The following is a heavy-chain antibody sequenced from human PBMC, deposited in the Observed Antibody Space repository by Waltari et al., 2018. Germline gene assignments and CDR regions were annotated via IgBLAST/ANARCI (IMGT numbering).Heavy chain of an antibody. V-gene: IGHV4-59*01. J-gene: IGHJ6*02. CDR2: IYYPGSS. CDR3: TRGGWKTTDYGMDV. Sequence: QVHLQESGPGLVRPSETLSLTCPVPGGPIRNYHWNWIRQPPGKGLDGIGSIYYPGSSNYSPSLKSRITLSVDMSANQFSLSLTSVTAADTAMYYCTRGGWKTTDYGMDVWGQGTTVVVSS. CDR1: GGPIRNYH. D-gene: IGHD1-1*01.